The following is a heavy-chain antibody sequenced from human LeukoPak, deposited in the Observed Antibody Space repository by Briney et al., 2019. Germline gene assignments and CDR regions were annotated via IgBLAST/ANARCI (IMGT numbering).Heavy chain of an antibody. CDR3: AREYSGRCIHAFHS. D-gene: IGHD6-13*01. CDR2: IQYDVSSE. J-gene: IGHJ3*02. CDR1: GFTFSRYW. Sequence: GGSLRLSFAVSGFTFSRYWMTWVRQAPGKGLEWVAFIQYDVSSEYYADSVKGRFTVSRDNSKNTLYLQMNSLRAEDTAVYYCAREYSGRCIHAFHSWGQGTMVTVSS. V-gene: IGHV3-33*08.